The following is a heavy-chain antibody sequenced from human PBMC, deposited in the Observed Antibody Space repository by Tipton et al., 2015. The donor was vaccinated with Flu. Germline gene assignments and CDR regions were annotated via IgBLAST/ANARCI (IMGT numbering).Heavy chain of an antibody. CDR3: ARGGYSSSSGPWYYYYYGMDV. V-gene: IGHV4-59*01. CDR1: GGSISSYY. D-gene: IGHD6-6*01. J-gene: IGHJ6*02. CDR2: IYYSGST. Sequence: GLVKPSETLSLTCTVSGGSISSYYWSWIRQPPGKGLEWIGYIYYSGSTNYNPSLKSRVTISVDTSKNQFSLKLSSVTAADTAVYYCARGGYSSSSGPWYYYYYGMDVWGQGTTVTVSS.